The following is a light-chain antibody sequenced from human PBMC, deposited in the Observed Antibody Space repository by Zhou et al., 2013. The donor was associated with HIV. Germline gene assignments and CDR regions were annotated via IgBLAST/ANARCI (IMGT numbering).Light chain of an antibody. CDR1: QYISNY. J-gene: IGKJ2*02. CDR2: AAS. CDR3: QQSYRSPST. V-gene: IGKV1-39*01. Sequence: DIQMTQSPSSLSASVGDRVSITCRASQYISNYLHWYQQKSGKAPKLLIYAASSLQSGVPSRFSGSGSGTDFTLTISSLQPEDFATYYCQQSYRSPSTFGQGTKLEIK.